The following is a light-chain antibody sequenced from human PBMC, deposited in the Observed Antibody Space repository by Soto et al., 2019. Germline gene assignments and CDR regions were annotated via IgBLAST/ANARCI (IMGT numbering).Light chain of an antibody. CDR1: QSVSSSY. Sequence: EIVLTQAACTLSLSPGERATLSCRASQSVSSSYLAWYQQKPGQAPRLLIYGASSRATGIPDRFSGSGSGTDFTLTISRLEPEDFAVYYCQQYGNSSITFGQGTRLEIK. J-gene: IGKJ5*01. V-gene: IGKV3-20*01. CDR3: QQYGNSSIT. CDR2: GAS.